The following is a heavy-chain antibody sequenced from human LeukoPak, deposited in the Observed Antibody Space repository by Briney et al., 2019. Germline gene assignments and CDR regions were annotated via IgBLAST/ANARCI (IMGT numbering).Heavy chain of an antibody. Sequence: SQTLSLTCAISGDSVSSNSAAWNWIRQSPSRGLEWLGRTYYKSKWYNNYAVSVKSRISINPDTSKNQFSLQLNSVTPEGTAVYFCARDRDYGDISFDYWGQGTLVTVSS. D-gene: IGHD4-17*01. J-gene: IGHJ4*02. V-gene: IGHV6-1*01. CDR1: GDSVSSNSAA. CDR3: ARDRDYGDISFDY. CDR2: TYYKSKWYN.